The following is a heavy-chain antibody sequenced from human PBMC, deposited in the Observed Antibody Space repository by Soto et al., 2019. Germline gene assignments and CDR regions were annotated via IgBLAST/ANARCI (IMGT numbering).Heavy chain of an antibody. V-gene: IGHV1-2*02. CDR3: AREVGGGRQYYFDS. D-gene: IGHD3-16*01. J-gene: IGHJ4*02. CDR1: GYTFTGYY. Sequence: QVHLVQSGAEVKKPGASVKVSCKASGYTFTGYYIHWVRQAPGQGLEWMGWTNPSNGGTNYAQKFQGRVTMTRDTSLSTAYMELTTLRSDDTAVFYCAREVGGGRQYYFDSWGLGTLVTVPS. CDR2: TNPSNGGT.